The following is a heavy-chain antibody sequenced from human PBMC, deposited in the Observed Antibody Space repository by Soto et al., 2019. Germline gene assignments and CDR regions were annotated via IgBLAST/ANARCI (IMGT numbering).Heavy chain of an antibody. Sequence: PSETLSLTCAVYGGSFSGYYWSWIRQPPGKGLEWIGEINHSGSTNYNPSLKSRVTISVDTSKNQFSLKLSSVTAADTAVYYCARGPYVLLWFGESYMDVWGQGTTVTVSS. CDR3: ARGPYVLLWFGESYMDV. V-gene: IGHV4-34*01. D-gene: IGHD3-10*01. CDR2: INHSGST. J-gene: IGHJ6*02. CDR1: GGSFSGYY.